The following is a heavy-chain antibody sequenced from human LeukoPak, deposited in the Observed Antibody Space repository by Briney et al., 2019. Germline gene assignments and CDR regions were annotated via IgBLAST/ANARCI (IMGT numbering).Heavy chain of an antibody. CDR1: GFTFSNAW. Sequence: GGSLRLSCAASGFTFSNAWMSWVRQAPGKGLEWVGRIRRKTDGGTTDYAAPVKGRFTNSRDDSKNTLYLQMSSLSTEDTAVYYCTTVGLSGYYDRSGYYYFDYWGQGALVTVSS. CDR2: IRRKTDGGTT. D-gene: IGHD3-22*01. CDR3: TTVGLSGYYDRSGYYYFDY. J-gene: IGHJ4*02. V-gene: IGHV3-15*01.